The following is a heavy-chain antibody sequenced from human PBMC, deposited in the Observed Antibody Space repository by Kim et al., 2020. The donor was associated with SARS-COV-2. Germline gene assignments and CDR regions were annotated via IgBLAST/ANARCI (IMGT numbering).Heavy chain of an antibody. CDR1: GFTLINYN. Sequence: GGSLRLSCTASGFTLINYNINWVRQTPGKGLEWVAHISRNGYDKYYVDSVRGRFTISRDTAQNSLFLQMNSLGDEDTAVYYCARDQDSDESPFDIWGQGTVVSVSS. CDR2: ISRNGYDK. J-gene: IGHJ3*02. V-gene: IGHV3-48*02. CDR3: ARDQDSDESPFDI. D-gene: IGHD3-22*01.